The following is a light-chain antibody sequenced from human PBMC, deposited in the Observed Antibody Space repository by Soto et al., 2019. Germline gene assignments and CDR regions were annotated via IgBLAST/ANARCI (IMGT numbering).Light chain of an antibody. CDR2: AAS. CDR1: QTISDS. J-gene: IGKJ1*01. CDR3: QQSYTTPRT. V-gene: IGKV1-39*01. Sequence: DIQMTQSPSSLSASVGDRVTITCRASQTISDSLNWYQQKPGRAPKVLIYAASSLQIGVPSRFSGSGSGTDFTLTISSLQPEDFATYYCQQSYTTPRTFGQGTKVELK.